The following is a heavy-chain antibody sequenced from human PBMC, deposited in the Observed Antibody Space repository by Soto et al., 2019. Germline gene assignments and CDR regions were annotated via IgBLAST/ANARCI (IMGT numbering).Heavy chain of an antibody. CDR1: GGSISSSSYY. V-gene: IGHV4-39*01. Sequence: PSETLSLTCTVSGGSISSSSYYWGWIRQPPGKGLEWIGSIYYSGSTYYNPSLKSRVTISVDTSKNQFSLKLSSVTAADTAVYYCARGRNWSEPWGKGTMVNVSS. CDR2: IYYSGST. J-gene: IGHJ5*02. CDR3: ARGRNWSEP.